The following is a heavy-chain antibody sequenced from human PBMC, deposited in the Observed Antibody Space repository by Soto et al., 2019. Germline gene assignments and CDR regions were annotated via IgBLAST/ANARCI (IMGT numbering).Heavy chain of an antibody. Sequence: GASVKVSCKASGGTFSSYAISWVRQAPGQGLEWMGGIIPILGTANYAQKFQGRVTITADESTSTAYMELSSLRSEDTAVYYCARKTGTNYYGMDVWGQGTTVTVSS. CDR1: GGTFSSYA. V-gene: IGHV1-69*13. J-gene: IGHJ6*02. CDR3: ARKTGTNYYGMDV. CDR2: IIPILGTA. D-gene: IGHD1-7*01.